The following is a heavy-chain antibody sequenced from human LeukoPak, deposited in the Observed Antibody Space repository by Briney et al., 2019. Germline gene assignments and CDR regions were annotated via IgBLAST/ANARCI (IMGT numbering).Heavy chain of an antibody. CDR3: ARDPTEQLGYFDY. Sequence: SETLSLTCTVSGGSISSYYWGWIRQPPGKGLEWIGSIYYSGSTYYNPSLKSRVTISVDTSKNQFSLKLSSVTAADTAVYYCARDPTEQLGYFDYWGQGTLVTVSS. J-gene: IGHJ4*02. CDR2: IYYSGST. V-gene: IGHV4-39*07. CDR1: GGSISSYY. D-gene: IGHD6-13*01.